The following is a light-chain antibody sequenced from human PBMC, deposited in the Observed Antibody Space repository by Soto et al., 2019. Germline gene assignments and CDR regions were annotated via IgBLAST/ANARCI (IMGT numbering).Light chain of an antibody. CDR2: GAS. J-gene: IGKJ4*01. CDR3: HQYNNWPVT. Sequence: EIVMTQSPATLSVSPGERATLSCRASQSVSTNLAWYQQKPGQPPRLLIYGASNRATVVPARFSGSGSGTEFTLTISSLQSEDFAVYFCHQYNNWPVTFGGGTKVEVK. CDR1: QSVSTN. V-gene: IGKV3-15*01.